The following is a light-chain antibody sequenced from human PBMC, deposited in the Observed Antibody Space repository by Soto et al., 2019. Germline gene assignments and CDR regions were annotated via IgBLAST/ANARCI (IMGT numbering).Light chain of an antibody. CDR3: QQYYSTPYT. CDR1: QSVLYSSNNKNY. J-gene: IGKJ2*01. V-gene: IGKV4-1*01. Sequence: IVMTQSPDSLAVSLGERATINCKSSQSVLYSSNNKNYLAWYQQKPGQPPKLLIYWASIRESGVPDRFSGSGSGTDFTLTISSLQAEDGAVYYCQQYYSTPYTFGQGTKLEIK. CDR2: WAS.